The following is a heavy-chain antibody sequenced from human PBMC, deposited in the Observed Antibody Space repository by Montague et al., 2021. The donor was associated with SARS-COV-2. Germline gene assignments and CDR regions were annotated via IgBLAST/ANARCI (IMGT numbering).Heavy chain of an antibody. CDR3: ARQVGDFWTGFYVDS. J-gene: IGHJ4*02. V-gene: IGHV4-39*01. D-gene: IGHD3/OR15-3a*01. CDR2: ISHSGSA. Sequence: SETLSLTCNVSGDSISSANYQWAWFRQPPGKGLQWVGSISHSGSAYYNPSLKSRLTISVDMSKRLFSLDVESVAVADTAFYYCARQVGDFWTGFYVDSWGQGTLSPSPQ. CDR1: GDSISSANYQ.